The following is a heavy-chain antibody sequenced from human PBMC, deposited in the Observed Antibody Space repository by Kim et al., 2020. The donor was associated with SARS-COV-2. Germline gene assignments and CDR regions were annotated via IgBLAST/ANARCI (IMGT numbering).Heavy chain of an antibody. V-gene: IGHV3-30*01. Sequence: DSVKGRFTISRDNSKNTLYLQMNSLRAEDTAVYYCARDGVGWYSNYYFDYCGQGTLVTVSS. D-gene: IGHD4-4*01. J-gene: IGHJ4*02. CDR3: ARDGVGWYSNYYFDY.